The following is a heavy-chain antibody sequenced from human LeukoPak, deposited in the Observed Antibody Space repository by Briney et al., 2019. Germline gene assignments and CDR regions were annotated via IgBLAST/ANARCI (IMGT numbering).Heavy chain of an antibody. V-gene: IGHV1-46*01. CDR3: ARDNDFDY. J-gene: IGHJ4*02. Sequence: ASVKVSCKASEYTFTGYYIHWVRQAPGQGLEWMGIIYPGGGSTSYAQKFQGRVTMTRDMSTSTVYMELSSLRSEDTAVYYCARDNDFDYWGQGTLVTVSS. CDR2: IYPGGGST. D-gene: IGHD2-8*01. CDR1: EYTFTGYY.